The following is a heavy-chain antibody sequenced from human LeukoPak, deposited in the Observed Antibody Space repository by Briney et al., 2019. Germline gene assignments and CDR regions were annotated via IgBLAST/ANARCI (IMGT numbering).Heavy chain of an antibody. CDR2: IYYAGSA. CDR3: ARHLERGFDY. Sequence: SGTLSLTCTVSGGSISSYYWSWIRQPPGKGLEWIAYIYYAGSANYNPSLKSRVTISVDTPKNQFSLKLSSVTAADTAMFYCARHLERGFDYWGQGTLVTVST. CDR1: GGSISSYY. J-gene: IGHJ4*02. V-gene: IGHV4-59*08.